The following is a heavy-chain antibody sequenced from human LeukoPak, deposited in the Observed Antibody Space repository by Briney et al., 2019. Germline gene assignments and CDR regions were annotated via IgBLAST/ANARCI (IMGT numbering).Heavy chain of an antibody. CDR1: GFTFSSYT. V-gene: IGHV3-43*01. CDR2: ITCDGGST. D-gene: IGHD3-16*01. J-gene: IGHJ4*02. Sequence: GGSLRLSCAASGFTFSSYTMNWVRQAPGKGLEWVSLITCDGGSTFYADSVKGRFTISRDNSKNSLYLQMNSLRTEDTALYYCATERSRYFDYWGQGTLVTVSS. CDR3: ATERSRYFDY.